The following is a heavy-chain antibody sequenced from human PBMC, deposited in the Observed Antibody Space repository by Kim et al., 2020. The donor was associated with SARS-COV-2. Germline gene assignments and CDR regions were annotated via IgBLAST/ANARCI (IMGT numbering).Heavy chain of an antibody. Sequence: GGSLRLSCAASGFTFSSYGMHWVRQAPGKGLEWVAVISYDGSNKYYADSVKGRFTISRDNSKNTLYLQMNSLRAEDTAVYYCAKDRGTMISFFDIWGQGTMVTVSS. D-gene: IGHD3-22*01. V-gene: IGHV3-30*18. CDR1: GFTFSSYG. CDR2: ISYDGSNK. CDR3: AKDRGTMISFFDI. J-gene: IGHJ3*02.